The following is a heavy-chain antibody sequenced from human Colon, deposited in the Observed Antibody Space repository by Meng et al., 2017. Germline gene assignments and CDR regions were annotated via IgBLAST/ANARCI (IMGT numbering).Heavy chain of an antibody. CDR1: GDSVSSNSSY. J-gene: IGHJ4*02. D-gene: IGHD1-26*01. Sequence: QVQLQESGPRLVKPSQTLSLTCTVSGDSVSSNSSYWTWIRQRPGTGLEWIGYIYSGGISHYNPSLKSRITMSIDTSKNQFSLQLTSVTAADTAIYYCARDPLAVGPTDRGLDSWGQGTLVTVSS. CDR2: IYSGGIS. CDR3: ARDPLAVGPTDRGLDS. V-gene: IGHV4-31*03.